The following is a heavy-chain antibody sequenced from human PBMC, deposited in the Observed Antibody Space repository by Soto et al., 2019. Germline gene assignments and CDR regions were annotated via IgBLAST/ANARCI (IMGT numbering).Heavy chain of an antibody. Sequence: PSETLSLTCTVSGGSISSYYWSWIRQPPGKGLEWIGYIYYSGSTNYNPSLKSRVTISVDTSKNQFSPKLSSVTAADTAVYYCARAPYYYDSSGPRSLYYFDYWGQGTLVTVSS. V-gene: IGHV4-59*01. D-gene: IGHD3-22*01. J-gene: IGHJ4*02. CDR3: ARAPYYYDSSGPRSLYYFDY. CDR1: GGSISSYY. CDR2: IYYSGST.